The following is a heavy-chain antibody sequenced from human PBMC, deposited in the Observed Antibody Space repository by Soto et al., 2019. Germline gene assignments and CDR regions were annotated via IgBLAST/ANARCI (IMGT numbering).Heavy chain of an antibody. CDR1: GFTFSSYA. CDR2: ISGSGGST. V-gene: IGHV3-23*01. J-gene: IGHJ4*02. CDR3: AKDRRWLQSRPYYFDY. Sequence: GGSLRLSCAASGFTFSSYAMSWVRQAPGKGLEWVSAISGSGGSTYYADSVKGRFTISRDNSKNTLYLQMNSLRAEDTAVYYCAKDRRWLQSRPYYFDYWGQGTLVTVSS. D-gene: IGHD5-12*01.